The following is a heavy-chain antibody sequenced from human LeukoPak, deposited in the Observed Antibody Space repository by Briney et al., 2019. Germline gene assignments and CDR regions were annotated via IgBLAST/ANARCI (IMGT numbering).Heavy chain of an antibody. Sequence: TGGSLGLSCAASGFTFSIYAMNWVRQAPGKGLEWVSSISANGGETHYADSVKGRFTISRDNSKNTLYLQINNPRVEDTAVYYCAKRYYDFPLDYWGQGTLVTVSS. J-gene: IGHJ4*02. V-gene: IGHV3-23*01. D-gene: IGHD3-3*01. CDR3: AKRYYDFPLDY. CDR2: ISANGGET. CDR1: GFTFSIYA.